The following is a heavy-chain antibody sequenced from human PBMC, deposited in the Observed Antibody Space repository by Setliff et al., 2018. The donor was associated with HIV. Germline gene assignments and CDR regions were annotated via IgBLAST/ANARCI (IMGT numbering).Heavy chain of an antibody. J-gene: IGHJ4*02. CDR2: VYTSGST. Sequence: SETLSLTCTVSGGSVTSGTYYWSWSRQPAGKGLEWSGHVYTSGSTNFNPSLESRVTISVDTSKNQFSLKQSSVTAADTAIYSCARATPGGTYFPYNFDYWGQGSLVTVSS. CDR1: GGSVTSGTYY. D-gene: IGHD1-26*01. V-gene: IGHV4-61*09. CDR3: ARATPGGTYFPYNFDY.